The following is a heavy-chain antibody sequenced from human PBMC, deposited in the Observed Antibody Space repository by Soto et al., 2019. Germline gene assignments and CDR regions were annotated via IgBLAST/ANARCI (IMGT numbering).Heavy chain of an antibody. J-gene: IGHJ3*02. CDR2: IYSGGST. V-gene: IGHV3-53*02. CDR3: ARHGDAFDI. CDR1: WFTVSSNY. D-gene: IGHD3-10*01. Sequence: EVQLVETGGGLIQPGGSLRLSCAASWFTVSSNYMSWVRQSPGKGLEWVSVIYSGGSTYYADSVKGRFTISRDNSKNSLYLQLNSLRAEDTAVYYCARHGDAFDIWGQGTMVTVSS.